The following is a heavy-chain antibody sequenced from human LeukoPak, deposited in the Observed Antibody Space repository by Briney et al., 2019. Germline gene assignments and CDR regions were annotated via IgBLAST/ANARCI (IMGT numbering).Heavy chain of an antibody. CDR1: GFSLHTDGRG. D-gene: IGHD6-13*01. CDR3: AHRSMGLHNNSWLP. V-gene: IGHV2-5*02. Sequence: SGPTLLNPTRTLTLTCTFSGFSLHTDGRGGGWIRQPPGKALEWLSLIYWDEDKHYSPSLKSRLSISKDTSKNQVVLIMTNMDPVDTATYYCAHRSMGLHNNSWLPWGQGILVTVSS. CDR2: IYWDEDK. J-gene: IGHJ5*02.